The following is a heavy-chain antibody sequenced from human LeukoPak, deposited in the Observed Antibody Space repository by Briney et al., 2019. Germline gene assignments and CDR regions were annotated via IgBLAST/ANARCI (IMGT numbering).Heavy chain of an antibody. D-gene: IGHD2-2*02. V-gene: IGHV3-11*04. CDR1: GFTFSDYY. CDR2: ISSSGSTI. J-gene: IGHJ5*02. CDR3: AREGYCSSTSCYTWGWFDP. Sequence: PGGSLRLSCAASGFTFSDYYMSWIRQAPGKGLEWVSYISSSGSTIYYADSVKGRFTISTDQAKNSLYLQMNSLRAEDTAVYYCAREGYCSSTSCYTWGWFDPWGQGTLVTVSS.